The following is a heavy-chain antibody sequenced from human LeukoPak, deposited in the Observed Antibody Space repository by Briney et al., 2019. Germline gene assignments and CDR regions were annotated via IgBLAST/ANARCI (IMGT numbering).Heavy chain of an antibody. V-gene: IGHV4-39*07. CDR2: IYYSGST. CDR3: ARVQRASYGYYYYYMDV. J-gene: IGHJ6*03. Sequence: SETLSLTCTVSGGSISSSSYYWGWIRQPPGKGLEWIGSIYYSGSTYYNPSLKSRVTISVYTSKNQFSLKLSSVTAADTAVYYCARVQRASYGYYYYYMDVWGKGTTVTVSS. D-gene: IGHD5-18*01. CDR1: GGSISSSSYY.